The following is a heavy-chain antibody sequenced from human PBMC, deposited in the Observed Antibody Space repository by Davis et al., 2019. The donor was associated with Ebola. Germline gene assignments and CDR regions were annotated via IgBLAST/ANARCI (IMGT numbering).Heavy chain of an antibody. CDR1: GFTFSSYG. CDR2: ISYDGSNK. D-gene: IGHD3-22*01. J-gene: IGHJ4*02. CDR3: ASLGHYDSRGFDY. Sequence: GGSLRLSCAASGFTFSSYGMHWVRQAPGKGLEWVAVISYDGSNKYYADSVKGRFTISRDNSKNTLYLQMNRLRAEETAVYYCASLGHYDSRGFDYWGQGTLVTVSS. V-gene: IGHV3-30*03.